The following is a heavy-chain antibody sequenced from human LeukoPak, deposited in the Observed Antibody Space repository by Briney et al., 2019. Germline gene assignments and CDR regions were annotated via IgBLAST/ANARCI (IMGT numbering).Heavy chain of an antibody. CDR3: AKKRDDSDYVYFGP. D-gene: IGHD3-22*01. CDR2: LSGSGTGI. J-gene: IGHJ5*02. V-gene: IGHV3-23*01. CDR1: GFTFTSYA. Sequence: GGSLRLSCAASGFTFTSYAMSWVRQAPGKGLEWVSTLSGSGTGIYYADSVRGRFTISRDTSKNTLYLQMNSLRVEDTAVYYYAKKRDDSDYVYFGPWGQGTLVTVSS.